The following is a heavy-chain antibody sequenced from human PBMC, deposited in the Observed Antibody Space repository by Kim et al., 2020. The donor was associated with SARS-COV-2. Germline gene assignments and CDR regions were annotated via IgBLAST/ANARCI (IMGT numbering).Heavy chain of an antibody. D-gene: IGHD1-1*01. V-gene: IGHV3-7*01. Sequence: GGSLRLSCEASGFMLSNHWMTWVRQAPGKGLEWVANIKQDGSEKNFVDSVKGRFSISRDNAKNSLYLEMNSLKAEDTAVYFCARGAPTGATSHFPSYGMDVWGHGPTVTVS. CDR2: IKQDGSEK. CDR3: ARGAPTGATSHFPSYGMDV. CDR1: GFMLSNHW. J-gene: IGHJ6*02.